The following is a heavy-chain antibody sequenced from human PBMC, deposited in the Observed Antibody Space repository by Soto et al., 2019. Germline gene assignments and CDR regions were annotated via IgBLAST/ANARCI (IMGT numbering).Heavy chain of an antibody. CDR2: ISYDGSNK. Sequence: ESGGGVVQPGRSLRLSCAASGFTFSTYGMHWVRQAPGKGLEWVAVISYDGSNKYYADSVKGRFTISRDNSKNTLYLQMNSLRPEDTAVYYCAKDLLRPGRAYGMDVWGQGTTVRLL. V-gene: IGHV3-30*18. CDR1: GFTFSTYG. CDR3: AKDLLRPGRAYGMDV. J-gene: IGHJ6*02. D-gene: IGHD6-25*01.